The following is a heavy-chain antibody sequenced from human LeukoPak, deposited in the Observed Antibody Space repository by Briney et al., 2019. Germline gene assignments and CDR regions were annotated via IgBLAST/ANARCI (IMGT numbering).Heavy chain of an antibody. D-gene: IGHD6-19*01. Sequence: GESLKISYQGSGFSFPIYWIGWVRQMPGKVLEWMGNIYPGDSDTTYSPSFQGQVSISADRSISTAYLQWSSLKTSDSAIYYCARRVGSKSSGYYMDVWGNGTTVTVSS. J-gene: IGHJ6*03. CDR3: ARRVGSKSSGYYMDV. CDR2: IYPGDSDT. CDR1: GFSFPIYW. V-gene: IGHV5-51*01.